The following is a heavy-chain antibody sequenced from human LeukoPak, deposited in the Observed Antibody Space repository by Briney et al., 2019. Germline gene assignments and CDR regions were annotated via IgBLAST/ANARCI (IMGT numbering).Heavy chain of an antibody. D-gene: IGHD1-26*01. J-gene: IGHJ4*02. CDR3: AKERAPWEPAPYYFDY. CDR1: GGSISGYY. CDR2: IYISGTT. V-gene: IGHV4-4*07. Sequence: PSETLSLTCTVSGGSISGYYWSWIRQSAGKGLEWIGHIYISGTTNYNPSLKNRVTMSVDTSKNQFSLKLNSATAADTAVYYCAKERAPWEPAPYYFDYWGQGTLVTVSS.